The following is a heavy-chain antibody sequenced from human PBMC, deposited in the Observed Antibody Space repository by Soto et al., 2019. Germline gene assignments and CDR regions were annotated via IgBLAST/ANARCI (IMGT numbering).Heavy chain of an antibody. Sequence: PSETLSLTCAVYGGSFSGYYWTWIRQPPGTGLEWIGEINHSGSTNYNPSLQSRLTISVDTSNNQFSLRLSSVTAADTAVYYCAKLAGYCSGTSCYGHYAMDVWGQGTTVTVSS. V-gene: IGHV4-34*01. CDR1: GGSFSGYY. D-gene: IGHD2-2*01. J-gene: IGHJ6*02. CDR2: INHSGST. CDR3: AKLAGYCSGTSCYGHYAMDV.